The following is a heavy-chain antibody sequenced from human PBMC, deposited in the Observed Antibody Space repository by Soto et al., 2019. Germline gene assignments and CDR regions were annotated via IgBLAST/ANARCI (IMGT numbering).Heavy chain of an antibody. Sequence: QVQLVQSGAEVKKPGSSVKVSCKASGGTFSSYTISWVRQAPGQGLEWMGRIIPILGIANYAQKFQCRVTITADKXXXXXXXXXXXXXXXXXXXXXXASXPVADVAFDIWGQGTMVT. V-gene: IGHV1-69*02. CDR3: ASXPVADVAFDI. CDR2: IIPILGIA. D-gene: IGHD6-19*01. J-gene: IGHJ3*02. CDR1: GGTFSSYT.